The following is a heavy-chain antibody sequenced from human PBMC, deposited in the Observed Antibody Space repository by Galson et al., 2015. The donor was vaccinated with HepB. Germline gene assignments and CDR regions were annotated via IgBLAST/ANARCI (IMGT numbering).Heavy chain of an antibody. CDR1: GFTFTSSA. CDR2: IVVGSGNT. D-gene: IGHD3-22*01. CDR3: ARDPGAMIVVPNGVV. Sequence: SVKVSCKASGFTFTSSAMQWVRQARGQRLEWIGWIVVGSGNTNYAQKFQERVTITRDMSTSTAYMELSSLRDEDTAVYYCARDPGAMIVVPNGVVWGQGTLVTVSS. V-gene: IGHV1-58*02. J-gene: IGHJ4*02.